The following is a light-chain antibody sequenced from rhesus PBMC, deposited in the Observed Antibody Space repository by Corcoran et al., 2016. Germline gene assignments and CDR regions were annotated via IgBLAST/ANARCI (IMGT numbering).Light chain of an antibody. Sequence: ETVMMQSLATLSSSPGERASLSCRASQRVRSTLAWYQQKPGQAPMIHIYYGSSRATGIPARFSGSGSVTEFTINISSLDPEAFGLYYFQNYHYWPFTSAPGTKLNI. CDR3: QNYHYWPFT. J-gene: IGKJ3*01. CDR1: QRVRST. CDR2: YGS. V-gene: IGKV3-42*03.